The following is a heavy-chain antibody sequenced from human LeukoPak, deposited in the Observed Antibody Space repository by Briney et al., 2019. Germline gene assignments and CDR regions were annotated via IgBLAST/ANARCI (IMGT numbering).Heavy chain of an antibody. Sequence: GGSLRLSCAASGFTFSDYYMSWIRQAPGKGLEWVSYISSSGSTIYYADSVKGRFTISRDNSKNTLYLQMNSLRAEDTAVYYCAREWGSGWPHYYYYGMDVWGQGTTVTVSS. V-gene: IGHV3-11*04. J-gene: IGHJ6*02. CDR1: GFTFSDYY. D-gene: IGHD6-19*01. CDR3: AREWGSGWPHYYYYGMDV. CDR2: ISSSGSTI.